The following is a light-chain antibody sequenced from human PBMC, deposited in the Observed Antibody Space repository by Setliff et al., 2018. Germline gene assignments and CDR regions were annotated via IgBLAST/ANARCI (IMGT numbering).Light chain of an antibody. CDR3: SSYAGSYIYV. Sequence: QSVLTQPPSASGSPGQSVTISCTGTSSDVGGYDYVSWYQHHPGKAPKLMIYEVSKRPSGVPDRFSGSKFGSTASLTVSGLQAEDEADYYCSSYAGSYIYVFGSGTK. CDR2: EVS. J-gene: IGLJ1*01. V-gene: IGLV2-8*01. CDR1: SSDVGGYDY.